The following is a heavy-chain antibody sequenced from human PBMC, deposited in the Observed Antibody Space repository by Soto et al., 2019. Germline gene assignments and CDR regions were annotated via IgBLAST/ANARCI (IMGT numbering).Heavy chain of an antibody. Sequence: SETLSLTCTVSGASISGFYWSWIRKSAGKGLEWIGRIYATGTTDYNPSLKSRVMMSVDTSKKQFSLKLRSVTAADTAVYYCVRDGTKTLRDWLDPWGQGISVTVSS. J-gene: IGHJ5*02. CDR3: VRDGTKTLRDWLDP. D-gene: IGHD1-1*01. V-gene: IGHV4-4*07. CDR2: IYATGTT. CDR1: GASISGFY.